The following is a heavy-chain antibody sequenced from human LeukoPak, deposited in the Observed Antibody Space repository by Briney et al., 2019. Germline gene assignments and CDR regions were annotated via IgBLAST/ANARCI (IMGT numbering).Heavy chain of an antibody. Sequence: PGGSLRLSCSVSGLTFSTYVMHWVRQAPGKGLEYVSAISSNGDNTYYADSVKGRFTISRDNSKNTLYLQMSSLRADDTAVYYCARGTGYWGQGTLVTVSS. CDR3: ARGTGY. V-gene: IGHV3-64D*06. CDR1: GLTFSTYV. CDR2: ISSNGDNT. J-gene: IGHJ4*02.